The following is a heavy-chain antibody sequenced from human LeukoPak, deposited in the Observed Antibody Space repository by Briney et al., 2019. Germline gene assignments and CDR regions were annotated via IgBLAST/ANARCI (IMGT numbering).Heavy chain of an antibody. J-gene: IGHJ6*03. V-gene: IGHV4-59*08. CDR3: AKKGRTYTDYGGYYDYMDV. D-gene: IGHD4-17*01. CDR2: IYHGGST. Sequence: SETLSLTCTVSGGSVSNYYWSWIRQPPGKGLEWIGYIYHGGSTKYNPSLKSRATISVDTSKNQFSLNLRSVPAADTAVYYCAKKGRTYTDYGGYYDYMDVWGKGTTVTVS. CDR1: GGSVSNYY.